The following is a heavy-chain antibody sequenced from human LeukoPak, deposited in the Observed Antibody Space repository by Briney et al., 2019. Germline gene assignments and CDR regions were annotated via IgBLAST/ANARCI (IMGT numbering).Heavy chain of an antibody. J-gene: IGHJ4*02. CDR1: GFTFRSYS. CDR3: AREGEKGDGYNHGFDY. V-gene: IGHV3-21*04. Sequence: GGSLRLSCAASGFTFRSYSMNWVRQAPGKGLEWVSSITSRNTDIYYADSVKGRFTISRDTSRNTLSLQMNSLRAEDTAVYYCAREGEKGDGYNHGFDYWGQGTLVTVSS. D-gene: IGHD5-24*01. CDR2: ITSRNTDI.